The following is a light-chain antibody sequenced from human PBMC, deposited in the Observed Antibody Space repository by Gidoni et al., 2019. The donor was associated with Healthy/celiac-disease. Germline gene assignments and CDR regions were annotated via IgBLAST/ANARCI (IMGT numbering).Light chain of an antibody. CDR1: QSVSSY. Sequence: IVFTQSPATLSLSPGERATLSCRASQSVSSYLAWYQQKPGQAPRLLIYDASNRATGIPARFSGSGSGTDFTLTISSLEPEDFAVYYCQQRSNWRYTFGQGTKLEIK. CDR3: QQRSNWRYT. V-gene: IGKV3-11*01. J-gene: IGKJ2*01. CDR2: DAS.